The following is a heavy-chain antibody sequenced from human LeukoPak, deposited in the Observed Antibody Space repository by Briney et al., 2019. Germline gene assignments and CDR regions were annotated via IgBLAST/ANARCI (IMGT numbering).Heavy chain of an antibody. CDR2: ISYDGGNK. CDR1: GFSFSSYG. CDR3: AREYHYGDYVTPYFDY. Sequence: GGSLRLSCAASGFSFSSYGMHWVRQAPGKGLEWVAVISYDGGNKYYADSVKGRFTISRDNTKNTLYLQMGSLRAEDMAVYYCAREYHYGDYVTPYFDYWGQGTLVTVSS. J-gene: IGHJ4*02. V-gene: IGHV3-30*03. D-gene: IGHD4-17*01.